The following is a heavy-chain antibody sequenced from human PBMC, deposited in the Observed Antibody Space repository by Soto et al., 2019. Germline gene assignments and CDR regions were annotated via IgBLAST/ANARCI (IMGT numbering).Heavy chain of an antibody. V-gene: IGHV2-5*02. J-gene: IGHJ4*02. Sequence: QITLKESGTTLVKPTQPLTLPGTFSVFSLSTSGVGVGCIRQPPGKALEWLALIYWDDDKRYSTSLKSRLTITTVTSKNPVFLTMTNMDTGDTATYYCTKSYGNYVNGYFDYWGQGTLVSVSS. CDR3: TKSYGNYVNGYFDY. CDR1: VFSLSTSGVG. D-gene: IGHD4-17*01. CDR2: IYWDDDK.